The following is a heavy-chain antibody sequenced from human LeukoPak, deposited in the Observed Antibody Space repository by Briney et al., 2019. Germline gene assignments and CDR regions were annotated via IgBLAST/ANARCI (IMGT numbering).Heavy chain of an antibody. CDR1: GFTFSNYW. D-gene: IGHD3-9*01. V-gene: IGHV3-64*01. CDR3: ARDGPQQVDWLVGYFDY. J-gene: IGHJ4*02. CDR2: ISPDGGTT. Sequence: GGSLRLSCAASGFTFSNYWMHWVRQAPGKGLEYVSTISPDGGTTFYANSVKGRITISRDNSKNTLYLQMGSLRAEDTALYYCARDGPQQVDWLVGYFDYWGQGTLVTVST.